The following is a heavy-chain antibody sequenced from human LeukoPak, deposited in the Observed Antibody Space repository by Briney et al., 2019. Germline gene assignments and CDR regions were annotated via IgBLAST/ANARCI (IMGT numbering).Heavy chain of an antibody. V-gene: IGHV4-59*01. CDR1: GGSISSYY. Sequence: ASETLSLTCTVSGGSISSYYWSWIRQPPGKGLEWIGYIYYSGSTNYNPSLKSRVTISVDTSKNQFSLKLSSVTAADTAVYYCASYGSGSYYMGFDYWGQGTLVTVSS. D-gene: IGHD3-10*01. J-gene: IGHJ4*02. CDR2: IYYSGST. CDR3: ASYGSGSYYMGFDY.